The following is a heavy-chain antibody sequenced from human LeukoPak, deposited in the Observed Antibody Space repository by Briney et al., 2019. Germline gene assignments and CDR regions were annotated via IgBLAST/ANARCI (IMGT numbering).Heavy chain of an antibody. CDR3: ARVQPPPTVVTPRYYYYGMDV. CDR1: GFTFSSYS. J-gene: IGHJ6*02. CDR2: ISSSSSTI. D-gene: IGHD4-23*01. Sequence: GGSLRLSCAASGFTFSSYSMNWVRQAPGKGLEWVSYISSSSSTIYYADSVKGRFTISRDNAKNSLCLQMNSLRDEDTAVYYCARVQPPPTVVTPRYYYYGMDVWGQGTTVTVS. V-gene: IGHV3-48*02.